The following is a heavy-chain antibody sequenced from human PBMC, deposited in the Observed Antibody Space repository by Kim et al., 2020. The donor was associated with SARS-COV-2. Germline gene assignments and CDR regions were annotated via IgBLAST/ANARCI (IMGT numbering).Heavy chain of an antibody. V-gene: IGHV3-15*01. CDR2: KK. Sequence: KKAYAAPVKDRFIISRDDSNSILYLQLNSLKTEDTAVYYCTRFTSDDFNYWGQGTLVTVSS. J-gene: IGHJ4*02. CDR3: TRFTSDDFNY.